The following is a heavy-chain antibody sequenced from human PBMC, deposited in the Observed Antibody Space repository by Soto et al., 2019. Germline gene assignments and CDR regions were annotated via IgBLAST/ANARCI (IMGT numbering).Heavy chain of an antibody. D-gene: IGHD3-16*01. CDR3: ARLTLGP. Sequence: EVQLVESGGGLIQPGGSLRLSCAASGFTVSRNYMSWVRQAPGKGLEWVSVIHNDGGTYYADSVEGRFTISRDNSKNTLYLQMNSLRAEDTAVYYCARLTLGPWGQGSLVTVSS. V-gene: IGHV3-53*01. J-gene: IGHJ5*02. CDR2: IHNDGGT. CDR1: GFTVSRNY.